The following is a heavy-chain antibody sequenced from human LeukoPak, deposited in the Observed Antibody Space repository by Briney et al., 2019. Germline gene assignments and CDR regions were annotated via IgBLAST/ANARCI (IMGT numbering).Heavy chain of an antibody. CDR3: ARDRQLWFGGEMNY. D-gene: IGHD3-10*01. CDR1: GYTFTGYY. J-gene: IGHJ4*02. Sequence: ASVKVSCKASGYTFTGYYMHWVRQAPGQGLEWMGWINPNSGGTNYAQKFQGRVTMTTDTSITTACMELSRLRSDDTAMYYCARDRQLWFGGEMNYWGQGTLVTVSS. V-gene: IGHV1-2*02. CDR2: INPNSGGT.